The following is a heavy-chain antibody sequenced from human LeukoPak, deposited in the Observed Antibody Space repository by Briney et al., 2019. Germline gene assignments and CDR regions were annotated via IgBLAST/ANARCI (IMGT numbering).Heavy chain of an antibody. CDR3: ARHPPSNRRAGFDP. CDR2: INHSGST. J-gene: IGHJ5*02. V-gene: IGHV4-34*01. Sequence: PETLSLTCAVYGGSFSGYYWRWLRQPPGKGLEWMGEINHSGSTNYNPSLESRVTISVDTSNNQSSLKLSCVTAADTAVYYCARHPPSNRRAGFDPWGQGTLVTVSS. D-gene: IGHD4-4*01. CDR1: GGSFSGYY.